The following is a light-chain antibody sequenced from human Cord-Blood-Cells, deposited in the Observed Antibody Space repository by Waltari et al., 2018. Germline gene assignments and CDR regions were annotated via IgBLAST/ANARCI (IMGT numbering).Light chain of an antibody. CDR1: QSISSY. CDR2: AAS. V-gene: IGKV1-39*01. Sequence: DIQMTQSPSSLSASVGDRVTITCRASQSISSYLNWYQQKPGKAPKLLINAASSLQSGVPSRFSGSGSGTDFTLTISSLQPEDFATYYCQQSYTFGQGTKVEIK. J-gene: IGKJ1*01. CDR3: QQSYT.